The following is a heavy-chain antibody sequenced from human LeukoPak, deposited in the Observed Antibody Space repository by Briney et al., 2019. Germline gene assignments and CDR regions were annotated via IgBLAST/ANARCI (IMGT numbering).Heavy chain of an antibody. V-gene: IGHV3-23*05. J-gene: IGHJ4*02. CDR3: AKANYDGGFDY. D-gene: IGHD3-3*01. CDR1: GFSFGTYG. Sequence: GGSLRLSCAASGFSFGTYGMTWVRQVPGKGLEWVSGINRNGISTLYADSVKGRFTISRDNSKNTLYLQMNSLRAEDTAVYYCAKANYDGGFDYWGQGTLVTVSS. CDR2: INRNGIST.